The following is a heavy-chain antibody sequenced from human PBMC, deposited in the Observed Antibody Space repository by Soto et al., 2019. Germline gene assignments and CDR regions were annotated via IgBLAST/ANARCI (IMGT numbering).Heavy chain of an antibody. J-gene: IGHJ4*02. CDR2: IWYDGSNK. V-gene: IGHV3-33*01. CDR1: GFTFSSYG. CDR3: ARAIPGFYYYGSGSEAYYFDY. Sequence: GGSLRLSCAASGFTFSSYGMHWVRQAPGKGLEWVAVIWYDGSNKYYADSVKGRFTISRDNSKNTLYLQMNSLRAEDTAVYYCARAIPGFYYYGSGSEAYYFDYWGQGTLVTVSS. D-gene: IGHD3-10*01.